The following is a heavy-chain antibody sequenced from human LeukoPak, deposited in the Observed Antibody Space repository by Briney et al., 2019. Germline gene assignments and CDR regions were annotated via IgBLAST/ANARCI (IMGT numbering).Heavy chain of an antibody. D-gene: IGHD2-15*01. V-gene: IGHV1-69*05. CDR3: ARGPFGGSLRTRYYYYMDV. J-gene: IGHJ6*03. Sequence: GASVKVSCKASGGTFSSYAISWVRQAPGQGLEWMGGIIPIFGTANYAQKFQGRVTITTDESTSTAYMELSSLRSEDTAVYYCARGPFGGSLRTRYYYYMDVWGKGTTVTVSS. CDR1: GGTFSSYA. CDR2: IIPIFGTA.